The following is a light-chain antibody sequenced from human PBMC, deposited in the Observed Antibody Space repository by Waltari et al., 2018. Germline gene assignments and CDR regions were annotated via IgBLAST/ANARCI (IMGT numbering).Light chain of an antibody. CDR3: QQTYTTPYT. V-gene: IGKV1-39*01. CDR2: GTS. Sequence: DRQLTQSPSSLCASPTHRLTITWRASQSINSYLNWYQQKPGKAPKLLIYGTSCLQSGVPSRFSGSGSGTDFSLTINSLQPEDFATYYCQQTYTTPYTFGQGTKLEIK. CDR1: QSINSY. J-gene: IGKJ2*01.